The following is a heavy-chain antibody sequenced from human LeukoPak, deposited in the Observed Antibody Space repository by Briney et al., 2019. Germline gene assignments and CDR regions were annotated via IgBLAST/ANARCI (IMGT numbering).Heavy chain of an antibody. D-gene: IGHD3-3*01. J-gene: IGHJ4*02. CDR3: ASTPYDFWSAMRGYFDY. Sequence: ASVKVSCKASGGTFSSYAISWVRQAPGQGLEWMGGIIPIFGTANYAQKFQGRVTITADESTSTAYMELSSLRSEDTAVYYCASTPYDFWSAMRGYFDYWGQGTLVTVSS. CDR1: GGTFSSYA. CDR2: IIPIFGTA. V-gene: IGHV1-69*13.